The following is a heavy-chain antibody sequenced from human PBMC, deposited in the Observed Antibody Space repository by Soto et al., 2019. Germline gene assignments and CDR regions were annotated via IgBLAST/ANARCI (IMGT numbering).Heavy chain of an antibody. Sequence: SGPTLVKPTQPLTLTCAFSGFSLSTTEVGVAWIRQPPGKALEWLALIYWDDDKRYSPTLKSRLTITKDTSKNQVVLTMTNMNPVDTATYYCAHSPIGLVEYWGQGTLVTVSS. CDR2: IYWDDDK. CDR1: GFSLSTTEVG. V-gene: IGHV2-5*02. CDR3: AHSPIGLVEY. J-gene: IGHJ4*02. D-gene: IGHD3-10*01.